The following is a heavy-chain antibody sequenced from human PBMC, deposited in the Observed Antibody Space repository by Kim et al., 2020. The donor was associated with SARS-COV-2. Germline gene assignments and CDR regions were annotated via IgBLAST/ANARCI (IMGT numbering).Heavy chain of an antibody. J-gene: IGHJ3*02. V-gene: IGHV1-69*13. Sequence: SVKVSCKASGGTFSSYAISWVRQAPGQGLEWMGVIIPIFGTANYAQKFQGRVTITADESTSTAYMELSSLRSEDTAVYYCAREGYYDFWSGFRSISSDAFDIWGQGTMVTVSS. CDR1: GGTFSSYA. D-gene: IGHD3-3*01. CDR3: AREGYYDFWSGFRSISSDAFDI. CDR2: IIPIFGTA.